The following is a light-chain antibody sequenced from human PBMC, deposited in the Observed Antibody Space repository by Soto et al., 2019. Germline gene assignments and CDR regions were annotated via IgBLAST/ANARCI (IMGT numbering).Light chain of an antibody. V-gene: IGLV3-21*02. Sequence: SYELTQPPSLSVAPGQTARITCGGNNIGIKSVHWYQQKPGQAPVLVVYDETDRPSGIPERISGSNSGNTATLTISRVEAGDEADYYCHVWDGSSNVVFGGGTKLTVL. CDR1: NIGIKS. CDR3: HVWDGSSNVV. J-gene: IGLJ2*01. CDR2: DET.